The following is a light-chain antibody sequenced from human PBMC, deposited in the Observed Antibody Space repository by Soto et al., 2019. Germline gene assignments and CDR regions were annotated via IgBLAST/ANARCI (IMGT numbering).Light chain of an antibody. CDR2: AAS. Sequence: DIQMTQSPSSLSASVGDRVTITCRASQSISSYLNWYQHKPGKAPKLLIYAASSLQTGVPSRFSGSGSGTEFTLTISSLQPDDFATYYCQHHNSYSEAFGQGTKVDIK. CDR3: QHHNSYSEA. J-gene: IGKJ1*01. CDR1: QSISSY. V-gene: IGKV1-5*01.